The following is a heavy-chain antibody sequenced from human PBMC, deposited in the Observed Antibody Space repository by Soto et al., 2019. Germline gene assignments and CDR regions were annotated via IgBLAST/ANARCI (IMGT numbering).Heavy chain of an antibody. D-gene: IGHD2-2*02. J-gene: IGHJ6*02. CDR2: INPNSGGT. V-gene: IGHV1-2*02. Sequence: ASVKVSCKASGYTFSGYYIHWLRQAPGQGLEWMGWINPNSGGTNYAQKFQGRVTVTRDTPTSTAYMELSRLTSDDTAVYYCARSLTEGYCTITGCYTRPLYGIDVWGQETTVTVSS. CDR1: GYTFSGYY. CDR3: ARSLTEGYCTITGCYTRPLYGIDV.